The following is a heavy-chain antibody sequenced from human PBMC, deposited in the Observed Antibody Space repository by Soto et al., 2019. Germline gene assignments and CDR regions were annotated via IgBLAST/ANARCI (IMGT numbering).Heavy chain of an antibody. D-gene: IGHD1-1*01. CDR3: AKIIITGNRKNDFDP. Sequence: SETXSLTCSVSGGSIGSVYNYLSWMRQAPGKGLEWIGSVYYVGSPFYNPSLKSRVNMSIDTTKNQFSLNLTSVTATDTAAYYCAKIIITGNRKNDFDPRGQGISVTVSS. CDR1: GGSIGSVYNY. V-gene: IGHV4-39*01. J-gene: IGHJ5*02. CDR2: VYYVGSP.